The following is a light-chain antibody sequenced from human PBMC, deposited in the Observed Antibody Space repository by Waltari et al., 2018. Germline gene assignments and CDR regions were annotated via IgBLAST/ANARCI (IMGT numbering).Light chain of an antibody. CDR3: MQGTHPPQT. CDR2: KIS. Sequence: DVVMTQSPLSLPVTLGQPASIPCRPSQSLIHNNGNTSLNWFQQRPGQSPRRLIYKISNRDSGVPDRFSGSGSGTDFTLRISRVEAEDVGVYYCMQGTHPPQTFGGGTKVEIK. V-gene: IGKV2-30*02. J-gene: IGKJ4*01. CDR1: QSLIHNNGNTS.